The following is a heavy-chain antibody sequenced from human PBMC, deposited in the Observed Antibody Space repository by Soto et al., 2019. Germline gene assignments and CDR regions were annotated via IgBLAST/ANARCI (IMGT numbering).Heavy chain of an antibody. CDR1: GGSMSSNY. V-gene: IGHV4-59*01. CDR2: IYYTGST. J-gene: IGHJ4*02. CDR3: ARGGSCGDFFDY. Sequence: KPSETLSLTCTVSGGSMSSNYWTWIRQSPGKGLEWIGYIYYTGSTKYNPSLKSRVTISLDTSKNQFSLRLTSVTSADTAVYYCARGGSCGDFFDYWGQGAQVTVSS. D-gene: IGHD4-17*01.